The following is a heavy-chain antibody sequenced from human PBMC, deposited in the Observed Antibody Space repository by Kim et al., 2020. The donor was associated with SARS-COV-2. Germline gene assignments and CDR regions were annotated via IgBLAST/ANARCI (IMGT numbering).Heavy chain of an antibody. CDR1: GFTFSSYS. Sequence: GGSLRLSCAASGFTFSSYSMNWVRHAPGKRLEWVSSISSSTSYIYYADSVKGRFTISRDNAKNSLYLQMNSLRAEDTAVYYCARDLYDYVWGSYRYTSPFDSWGQGTMVTVSS. V-gene: IGHV3-21*01. CDR3: ARDLYDYVWGSYRYTSPFDS. J-gene: IGHJ3*02. D-gene: IGHD3-16*02. CDR2: ISSSTSYI.